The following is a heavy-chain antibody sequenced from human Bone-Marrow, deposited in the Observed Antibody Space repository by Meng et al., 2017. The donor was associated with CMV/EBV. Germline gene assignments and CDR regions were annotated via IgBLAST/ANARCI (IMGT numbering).Heavy chain of an antibody. CDR3: ARGRYSSSWYMDDYYYYGMDV. D-gene: IGHD6-13*01. CDR2: INQDER. CDR1: GFTISTHW. V-gene: IGHV3-7*01. Sequence: GGSLRLSCAASGFTISTHWMNWVRQAPGKGLEWVANINQDERHYLDSVKGRFTISRDNAKNSLYLQMNSLRAEDTAVYYCARGRYSSSWYMDDYYYYGMDVWGQGTTVTVSS. J-gene: IGHJ6*02.